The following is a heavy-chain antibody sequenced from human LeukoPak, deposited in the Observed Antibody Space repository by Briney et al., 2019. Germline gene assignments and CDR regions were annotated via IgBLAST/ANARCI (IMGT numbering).Heavy chain of an antibody. CDR1: GGTFSSYD. D-gene: IGHD3-3*01. Sequence: SSVKVSCKASGGTFSSYDISWVRQAPGQGLEWMGGIIPIFGTANYAQKFQGRVTITTDESTSTAYMELRSLRSEHTAAYYCASSHYYDFWSGQQRDYYYYYMDVWGKGTTVTVAS. V-gene: IGHV1-69*05. CDR3: ASSHYYDFWSGQQRDYYYYYMDV. J-gene: IGHJ6*03. CDR2: IIPIFGTA.